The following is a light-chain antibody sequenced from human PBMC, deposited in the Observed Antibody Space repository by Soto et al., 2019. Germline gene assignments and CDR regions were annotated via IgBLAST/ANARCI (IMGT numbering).Light chain of an antibody. CDR3: QQYGSSPRT. CDR1: QTVSTNY. V-gene: IGKV3-20*01. J-gene: IGKJ2*01. CDR2: GAS. Sequence: ESVLTQSPGTLSLSPGERATLSCRASQTVSTNYLAWYQQKPGQAPRLLIYGASSRATGIPDRFSGSGSGTDFILTISRLEPEDFAVYYCQQYGSSPRTFGQGTKLEIK.